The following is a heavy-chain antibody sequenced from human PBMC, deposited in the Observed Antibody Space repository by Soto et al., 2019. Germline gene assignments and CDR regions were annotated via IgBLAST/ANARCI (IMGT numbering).Heavy chain of an antibody. CDR3: ARVKGGYCDSTTCYVGFGWFDP. J-gene: IGHJ5*02. D-gene: IGHD2-2*01. Sequence: EVQLVESGGGVVRPGGSLRLSCAASGFTFDDYGMSWVRQTPGKGPEWVSGINWSGDSTTYADSVKGRFTISRDNAKNSLYLQMNSLRADDTALYHCARVKGGYCDSTTCYVGFGWFDPWGQGTLVTVSS. CDR2: INWSGDST. V-gene: IGHV3-20*01. CDR1: GFTFDDYG.